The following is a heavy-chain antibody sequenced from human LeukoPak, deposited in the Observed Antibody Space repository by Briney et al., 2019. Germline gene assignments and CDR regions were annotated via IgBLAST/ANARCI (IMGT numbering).Heavy chain of an antibody. Sequence: GGSLRLSCAASGFTFSSYSMNWVRQAPGKGLEWVSSISSSSSYIYYADSVKGRFTISRDNAKNSLYLQMNSLRAEDTAVFYCAREDSYYYGSGSYPFDYWGQGTLVTVSS. CDR2: ISSSSSYI. CDR1: GFTFSSYS. J-gene: IGHJ4*02. CDR3: AREDSYYYGSGSYPFDY. V-gene: IGHV3-21*01. D-gene: IGHD3-10*01.